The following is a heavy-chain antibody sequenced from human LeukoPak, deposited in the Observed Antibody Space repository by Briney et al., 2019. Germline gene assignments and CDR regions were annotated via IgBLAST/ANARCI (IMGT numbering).Heavy chain of an antibody. CDR1: GYSITSYW. J-gene: IGHJ4*02. D-gene: IGHD3-10*01. Sequence: GESLKISCKGSGYSITSYWIGCVRQMAGKGLEWMGIIYPGDSDTRYSPSFQGQVTISADKSISTAYLQWSSLKASDTAMYYCARGGDGSGSYLDCWGQGTLVTVSS. CDR2: IYPGDSDT. CDR3: ARGGDGSGSYLDC. V-gene: IGHV5-51*01.